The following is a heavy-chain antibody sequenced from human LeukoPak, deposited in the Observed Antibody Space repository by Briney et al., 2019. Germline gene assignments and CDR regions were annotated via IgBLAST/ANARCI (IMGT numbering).Heavy chain of an antibody. CDR2: INPNSGGT. CDR1: GYTFTGYY. D-gene: IGHD2-15*01. CDR3: ARDHCSGGSCYSDLSGWFDP. V-gene: IGHV1-2*02. Sequence: GASVKVSCKASGYTFTGYYMHWVRQAPGQGLEWMGWINPNSGGTNYAQKLQGRVTMTTDTSTSTAYMELRSLRSDDTAVYYCARDHCSGGSCYSDLSGWFDPWGQGTLVTVSS. J-gene: IGHJ5*02.